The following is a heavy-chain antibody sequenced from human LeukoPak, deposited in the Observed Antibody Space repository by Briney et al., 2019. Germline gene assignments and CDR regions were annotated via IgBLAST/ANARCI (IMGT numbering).Heavy chain of an antibody. V-gene: IGHV3-30-3*01. D-gene: IGHD1-7*01. J-gene: IGHJ4*02. CDR3: ARDLSRNYTIDY. CDR1: GFTFSSYA. Sequence: GGSLRLSCAASGFTFSSYAMHWVRQAPGKGLEWVAVISYDGSNKYYADSVKGRFTISRDNAKNSLYLQINSLRAEDTAVYYCARDLSRNYTIDYWGQGTLVTVSS. CDR2: ISYDGSNK.